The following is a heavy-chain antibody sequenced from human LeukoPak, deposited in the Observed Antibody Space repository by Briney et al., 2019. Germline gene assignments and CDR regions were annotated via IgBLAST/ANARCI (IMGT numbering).Heavy chain of an antibody. J-gene: IGHJ4*02. CDR3: ARGILGYCSSTSCRYFDY. CDR2: INHSGST. D-gene: IGHD2-2*01. CDR1: GGSFSGYY. V-gene: IGHV4-34*01. Sequence: PSETLSLTCAVYGGSFSGYYWSWIRQPPGKGLEWIGEINHSGSTNYNPSLKSRVTISVDTSKNQFSLKLSSVTAADAAVYYCARGILGYCSSTSCRYFDYWGQGTLVTVSS.